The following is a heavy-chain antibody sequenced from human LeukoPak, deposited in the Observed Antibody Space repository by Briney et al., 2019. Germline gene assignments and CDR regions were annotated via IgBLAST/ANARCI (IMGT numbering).Heavy chain of an antibody. J-gene: IGHJ3*02. D-gene: IGHD1-26*01. CDR1: GFTFSSYA. CDR2: ISYDGSNK. V-gene: IGHV3-30-3*01. CDR3: ARDGDPYSGSPRYHAFDI. Sequence: PGGSLRLSCAASGFTFSSYAMHWVRQAPGKGLEWVAVISYDGSNKYYADSVKGRFTISRDNSKNTPYLQMNSLRAEDTAVYYCARDGDPYSGSPRYHAFDIWGQGTMVTVSS.